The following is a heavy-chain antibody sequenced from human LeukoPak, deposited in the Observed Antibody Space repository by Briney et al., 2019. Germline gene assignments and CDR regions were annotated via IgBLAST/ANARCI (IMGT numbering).Heavy chain of an antibody. J-gene: IGHJ4*02. D-gene: IGHD3-9*01. CDR3: ARHHPGYDLTGYYLGY. Sequence: ASVKVSCKTSGYTFTGYYAHWVRQTPGQGLEWMGWINPNTGGTNYAQNFQGRVTMTRDTSIYTAYMELSSLTSDDTAVYFCARHHPGYDLTGYYLGYWGQGTLVTVSS. V-gene: IGHV1-2*02. CDR2: INPNTGGT. CDR1: GYTFTGYY.